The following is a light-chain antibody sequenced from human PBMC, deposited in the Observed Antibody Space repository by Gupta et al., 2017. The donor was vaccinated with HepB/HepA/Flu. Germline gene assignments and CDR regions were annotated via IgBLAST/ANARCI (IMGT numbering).Light chain of an antibody. CDR3: MQALQSPFT. Sequence: DIVMTQSPLSLPVTPGEPAAISCRSSQSLLHSNAYNYLDWYLQKPGQPPQLLIYLGSSRASGVPDRFSGSGSGTDFTLKISRVEAEDVGVYYCMQALQSPFTFGHGTKVDVK. J-gene: IGKJ3*01. V-gene: IGKV2-28*01. CDR1: QSLLHSNAYNY. CDR2: LGS.